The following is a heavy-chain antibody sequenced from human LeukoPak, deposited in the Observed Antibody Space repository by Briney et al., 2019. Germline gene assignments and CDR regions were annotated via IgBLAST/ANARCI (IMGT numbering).Heavy chain of an antibody. V-gene: IGHV3-74*01. CDR1: GFSFSNYW. D-gene: IGHD3-9*01. CDR3: ARNGSYYDILTGPEGLDGMDV. CDR2: IDSDGSGT. Sequence: GGSLRLSCAASGFSFSNYWMFWIRQVPGRGLVWVSRIDSDGSGTTYADSVKGRFTISRDNAKNTLYLQMISLRAEDTAVYYCARNGSYYDILTGPEGLDGMDVWGQGTTVTVSS. J-gene: IGHJ6*02.